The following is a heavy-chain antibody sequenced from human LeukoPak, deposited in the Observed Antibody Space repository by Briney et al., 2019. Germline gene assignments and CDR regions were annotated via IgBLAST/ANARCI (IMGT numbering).Heavy chain of an antibody. CDR1: GYTFTSYG. J-gene: IGHJ3*02. V-gene: IGHV1-18*01. Sequence: ASVKVSCKASGYTFTSYGISWVRQAPGQGLERMEWISAYNGNANYAQKLQGRVTMTTDTSTSTAYMELRSLRSDDTAVYYCARHERWLQSDAFDIWGQGTMVTVSS. CDR3: ARHERWLQSDAFDI. D-gene: IGHD5-24*01. CDR2: ISAYNGNA.